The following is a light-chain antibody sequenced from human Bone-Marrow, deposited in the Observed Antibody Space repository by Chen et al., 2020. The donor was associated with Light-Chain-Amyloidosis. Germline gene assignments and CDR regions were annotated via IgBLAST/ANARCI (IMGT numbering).Light chain of an antibody. CDR2: SDN. Sequence: QSVLTQPPSAPGTPGQRVTISCFGSSSNIGSNTVDWFQQLPGTAPKLLIHSDNQRPSGVPDRFSGSKSDTSASLAISGLQSEDEADYYCATWDDSLTGRVFGGGTKLTVL. CDR3: ATWDDSLTGRV. V-gene: IGLV1-44*01. J-gene: IGLJ3*02. CDR1: SSNIGSNT.